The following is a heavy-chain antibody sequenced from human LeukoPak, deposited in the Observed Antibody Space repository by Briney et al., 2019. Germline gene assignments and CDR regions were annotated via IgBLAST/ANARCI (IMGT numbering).Heavy chain of an antibody. V-gene: IGHV1-69*13. CDR3: ARGVAVAGTLKSLDY. J-gene: IGHJ4*02. Sequence: GASVKVSCKASGGTFSSYAISWVRQAPGQGLEWMGGIIPIFGTANYAQKFQGRVTITADESTSTAYMELSSLRSEDTAVYYCARGVAVAGTLKSLDYWGQGTPVTVSS. D-gene: IGHD6-19*01. CDR2: IIPIFGTA. CDR1: GGTFSSYA.